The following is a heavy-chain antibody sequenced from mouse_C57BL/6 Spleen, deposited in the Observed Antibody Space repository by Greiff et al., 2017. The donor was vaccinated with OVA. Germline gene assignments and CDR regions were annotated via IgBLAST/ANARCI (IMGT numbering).Heavy chain of an antibody. CDR2: IWSGGST. Sequence: VQVVESGPGLVQPSQSLSITCTVSGFSLTSYGVHWVRQSPGKGLEWLGVIWSGGSTDYNAAFISRLSISKDNSKSQVFFKMNSLQADDTAIYYCARSPYYYGSSPGYFDVWGTGTTVTVSS. V-gene: IGHV2-2*01. J-gene: IGHJ1*03. CDR1: GFSLTSYG. CDR3: ARSPYYYGSSPGYFDV. D-gene: IGHD1-1*01.